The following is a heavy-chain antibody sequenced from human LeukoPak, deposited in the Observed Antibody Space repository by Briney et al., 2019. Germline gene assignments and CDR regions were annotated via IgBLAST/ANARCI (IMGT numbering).Heavy chain of an antibody. D-gene: IGHD3-9*01. Sequence: SVKVSCKASGSTFSSYAISWVRQAPGQGLEWMGRIIPILGIANYAQKFQGGVTITADKSTSTAYMELSSLRSEDTAVYYCARDGDYDILTGFGAFDIWGQGTMVTVSS. CDR2: IIPILGIA. V-gene: IGHV1-69*04. CDR1: GSTFSSYA. J-gene: IGHJ3*02. CDR3: ARDGDYDILTGFGAFDI.